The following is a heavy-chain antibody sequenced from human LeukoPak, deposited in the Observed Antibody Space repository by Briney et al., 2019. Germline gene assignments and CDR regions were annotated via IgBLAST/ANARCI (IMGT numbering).Heavy chain of an antibody. CDR1: GFTFSSYW. J-gene: IGHJ4*02. CDR3: ARAGYYRLDY. D-gene: IGHD2-8*01. Sequence: GSLRLSCAASGFTFSSYWMSWVRQAPGKGLEWVANTDQVGSEKYHVDSVKGRFTISRDNAKNSLFLQMNSLRAEDTAVYYCARAGYYRLDYWGQGTLVTVSS. V-gene: IGHV3-7*01. CDR2: TDQVGSEK.